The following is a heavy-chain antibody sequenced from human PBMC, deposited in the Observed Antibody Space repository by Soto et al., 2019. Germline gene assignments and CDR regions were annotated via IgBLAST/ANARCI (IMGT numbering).Heavy chain of an antibody. V-gene: IGHV1-69*02. CDR3: ARPSGTDYYGMDV. Sequence: QVQLVQSGAEVKKPGSSVKVSCKASGGTFSSYTISWVRQARGQGLEWMGRIIPILGIANYAQKFQGRVTITADKSTSTAYMELSSLRSEDTAVYYCARPSGTDYYGMDVWGQGTTVTVSS. CDR2: IIPILGIA. D-gene: IGHD1-1*01. J-gene: IGHJ6*02. CDR1: GGTFSSYT.